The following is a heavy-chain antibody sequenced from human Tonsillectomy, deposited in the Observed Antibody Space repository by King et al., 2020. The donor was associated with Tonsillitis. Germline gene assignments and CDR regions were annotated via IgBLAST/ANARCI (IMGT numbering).Heavy chain of an antibody. V-gene: IGHV4-31*03. D-gene: IGHD3-10*01. Sequence: QLQESGPGLVKPSQTLSLTCTVSGGSISSGGYYWSWIRQHPGKGLEWIGYIYYSGSTYYNPSLKSRVTISVDTSKNQFSLKLSSVTAADTAVYYCARVRGGPALLERITMVRGAQYYFDYWGQGTLVTVSS. CDR1: GGSISSGGYY. J-gene: IGHJ4*02. CDR2: IYYSGST. CDR3: ARVRGGPALLERITMVRGAQYYFDY.